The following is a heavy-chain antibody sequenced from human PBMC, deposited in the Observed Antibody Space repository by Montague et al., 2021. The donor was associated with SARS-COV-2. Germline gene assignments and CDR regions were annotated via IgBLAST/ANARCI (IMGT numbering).Heavy chain of an antibody. J-gene: IGHJ4*02. Sequence: SETLSLTCTVSGGSISSYYWSWIRQPPGRGLQWIGYISYSGSTNYNPSPKSRVTISVDTSKSQFSLKLSSVTAADTAVYYCARVQRGYYYGLGVSAHFDYWAQGTLVTVSS. CDR1: GGSISSYY. CDR2: ISYSGST. D-gene: IGHD3-10*01. CDR3: ARVQRGYYYGLGVSAHFDY. V-gene: IGHV4-59*01.